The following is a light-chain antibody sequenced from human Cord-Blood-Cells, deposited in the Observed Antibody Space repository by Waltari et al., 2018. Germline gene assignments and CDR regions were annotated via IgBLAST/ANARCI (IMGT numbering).Light chain of an antibody. CDR3: CSYAGSSTFV. Sequence: QSALTQPASVSGSPGQSITISCTGTSSDVGSYNLVSCYQQNPGKAPKLMIYEGSKRPSGVANRFSGSKSGNTASLTISGLQAEDEADYYCCSYAGSSTFVFGTGTKVTVL. CDR2: EGS. V-gene: IGLV2-23*03. J-gene: IGLJ1*01. CDR1: SSDVGSYNL.